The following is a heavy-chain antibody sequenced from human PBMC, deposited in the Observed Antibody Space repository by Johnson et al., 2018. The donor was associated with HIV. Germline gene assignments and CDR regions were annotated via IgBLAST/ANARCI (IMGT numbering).Heavy chain of an antibody. CDR2: ISYDGSEK. D-gene: IGHD6-13*01. V-gene: IGHV3-30*04. Sequence: QVQLVESGGGVVQPGRSLRLSCAASGFTFSSYAMHWVRQAPGKGLEWVAVISYDGSEKYYVVSVRGRFTISRDNAKNSLSLQMNSLRDEDTAMYYCARGYSSSSDDAFDIWGQGTLVTVSS. J-gene: IGHJ3*02. CDR3: ARGYSSSSDDAFDI. CDR1: GFTFSSYA.